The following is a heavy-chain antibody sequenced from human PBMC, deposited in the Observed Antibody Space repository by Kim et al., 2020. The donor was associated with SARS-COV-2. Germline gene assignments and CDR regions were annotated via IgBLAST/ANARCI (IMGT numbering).Heavy chain of an antibody. CDR2: IYYSGST. V-gene: IGHV4-59*13. D-gene: IGHD3-10*01. CDR1: GGSISSYY. J-gene: IGHJ5*02. CDR3: ARGRGFMVRGVIITRGIWFDP. Sequence: SETLSLTCTVSGGSISSYYWSWIRQPPGKGLEWIGYIYYSGSTNYNPSLKSRVTISVDTSKNQFSLKLSSVTAADTAVYYCARGRGFMVRGVIITRGIWFDPWGQGTLVTVSS.